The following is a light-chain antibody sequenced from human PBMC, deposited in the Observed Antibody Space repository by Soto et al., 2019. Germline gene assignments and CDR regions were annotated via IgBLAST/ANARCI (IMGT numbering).Light chain of an antibody. CDR1: SGHSSYA. V-gene: IGLV4-69*01. CDR2: LNSDGSH. J-gene: IGLJ2*01. Sequence: QLVLTQSPSASASLGASVKLTCTLSSGHSSYAIAWHQQQPEKGPRYLMKLNSDGSHSKGDGIPDRFSGSSSGAERYLTISSLQSEDEADYYCQTWGTGPYVVFGGATKLTVL. CDR3: QTWGTGPYVV.